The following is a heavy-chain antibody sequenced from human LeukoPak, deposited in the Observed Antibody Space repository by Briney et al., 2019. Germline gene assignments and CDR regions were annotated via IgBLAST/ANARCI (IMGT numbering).Heavy chain of an antibody. Sequence: SETLSLTCTVSGGSISPYYWNWVRQPAGKGLEWIGRIYTSGSTNYNPSLKSRVTMSVDTSKNQFSLKLSSVAAADTAVYYCARGYSYGYMAYFDYWGQGTLVTVSS. J-gene: IGHJ4*02. D-gene: IGHD5-18*01. CDR1: GGSISPYY. CDR2: IYTSGST. V-gene: IGHV4-4*07. CDR3: ARGYSYGYMAYFDY.